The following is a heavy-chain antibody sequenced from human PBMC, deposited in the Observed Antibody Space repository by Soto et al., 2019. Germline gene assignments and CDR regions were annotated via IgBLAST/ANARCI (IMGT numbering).Heavy chain of an antibody. CDR2: IYSGGST. V-gene: IGHV3-53*01. CDR1: GFTVSSNY. D-gene: IGHD5-18*01. J-gene: IGHJ6*02. Sequence: EVQLVESGGGLIQPGGSLRLSCAASGFTVSSNYMSWVRQAPGKGLEWVSVIYSGGSTYYADSVKGRFTISRDNSKNTLYLQMNSLRVEDTAVYYCAREVESYGLGMDVWGPGTTVTVSS. CDR3: AREVESYGLGMDV.